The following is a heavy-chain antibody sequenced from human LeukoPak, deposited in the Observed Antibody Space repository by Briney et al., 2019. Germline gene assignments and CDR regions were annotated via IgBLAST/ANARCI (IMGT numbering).Heavy chain of an antibody. CDR1: GFTFSSYA. D-gene: IGHD5-18*01. CDR2: ISGSGGST. Sequence: PGGSLRPSCAASGFTFSSYAMSWVRQAPGKGLEWVSAISGSGGSTYYADSVKGRFTISRDNSKNTLSLQMNSLRAEDTAVYYCAKDIAQGYTFGSIEQDYWGQGTLVTVSS. J-gene: IGHJ4*02. CDR3: AKDIAQGYTFGSIEQDY. V-gene: IGHV3-23*01.